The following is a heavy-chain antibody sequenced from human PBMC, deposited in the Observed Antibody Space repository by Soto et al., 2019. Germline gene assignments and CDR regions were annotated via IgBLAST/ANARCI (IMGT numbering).Heavy chain of an antibody. J-gene: IGHJ6*03. CDR2: IYPGDSDT. D-gene: IGHD2-2*01. V-gene: IGHV5-51*01. CDR1: GYSFTSYW. Sequence: GESLKISCKGSGYSFTSYWIGWVRQMPGKGLEWMGIIYPGDSDTRYSPSFQGQVTISADKSISTAYLQWSSLKASDTAMYYCARQYCSSTSRYAKDYYYYYMEVWGKGTTVTVSS. CDR3: ARQYCSSTSRYAKDYYYYYMEV.